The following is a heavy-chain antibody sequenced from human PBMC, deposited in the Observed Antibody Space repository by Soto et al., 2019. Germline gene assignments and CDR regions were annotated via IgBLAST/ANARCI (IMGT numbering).Heavy chain of an antibody. D-gene: IGHD4-17*01. J-gene: IGHJ5*02. CDR2: IIPIFGTA. CDR3: ARLEDYGDSYNWFDP. CDR1: GGTFSSYA. V-gene: IGHV1-69*12. Sequence: QVQLVQSGAEVKKPGSSVKVSCKASGGTFSSYAISWVRQAPGQGLEWMGGIIPIFGTADYAQKFQGRVMITADGSTGTAYMERNSLRSEDKAVYYCARLEDYGDSYNWFDPWGQGTLVTVSS.